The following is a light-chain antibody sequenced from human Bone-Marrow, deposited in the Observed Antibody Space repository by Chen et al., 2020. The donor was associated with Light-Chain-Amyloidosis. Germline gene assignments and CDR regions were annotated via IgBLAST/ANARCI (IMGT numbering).Light chain of an antibody. J-gene: IGLJ1*01. Sequence: QSARAQPASVSGSPGQSITISCTGTRSDVGGYNYVSWYQQHPGKAPTLMIYDVSNRPSGVSNRFSGSTSGSTASLTISGLQAEDEAVYYCSSYTSSSTHNYVFGTGTKVTVL. CDR3: SSYTSSSTHNYV. V-gene: IGLV2-14*01. CDR1: RSDVGGYNY. CDR2: DVS.